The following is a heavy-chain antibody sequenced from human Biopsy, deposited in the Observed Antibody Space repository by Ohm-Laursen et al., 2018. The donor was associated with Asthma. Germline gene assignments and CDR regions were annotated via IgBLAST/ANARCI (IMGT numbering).Heavy chain of an antibody. Sequence: SETLSLTCPVSYGSITSGGYYWTWIRQHPGKGLEWIGFIYYSGSTYYNPSLKSRVSISIDTSKNQFSLKLSSVTAADAAVYYCARMITMIQAANYYSYAMDVWGQGTTVTISS. V-gene: IGHV4-31*03. CDR1: YGSITSGGYY. J-gene: IGHJ6*02. D-gene: IGHD3-22*01. CDR2: IYYSGST. CDR3: ARMITMIQAANYYSYAMDV.